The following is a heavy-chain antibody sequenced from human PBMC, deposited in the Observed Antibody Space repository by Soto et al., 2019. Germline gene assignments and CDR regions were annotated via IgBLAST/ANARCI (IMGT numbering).Heavy chain of an antibody. CDR3: ARGSVVAATLFDS. Sequence: QVQLQESGPGLVKPSQTLSLTCTVSGGSISSGGYYWSWIRQHPGKGLEWIGYIYYSGSTYYNPSLKRRVTISLDTSKNQFSLKLRSVTAADTAVYYCARGSVVAATLFDSWGQGTLVTVSS. CDR2: IYYSGST. J-gene: IGHJ4*02. CDR1: GGSISSGGYY. D-gene: IGHD2-15*01. V-gene: IGHV4-31*03.